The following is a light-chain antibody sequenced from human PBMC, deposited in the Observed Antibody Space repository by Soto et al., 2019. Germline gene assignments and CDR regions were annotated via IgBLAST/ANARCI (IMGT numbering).Light chain of an antibody. CDR2: GAS. CDR3: QQRRNWPSRT. V-gene: IGKV3-11*01. Sequence: IVMTQSPATLSVSPWARATIHCRASQSVRSSFLAWYQQKPGQAPSLLIYGASTRATGIPARFSGSGSGTDFTLTISSLEPEDFAAYYGQQRRNWPSRTFGQGTGVEIK. CDR1: QSVRSSF. J-gene: IGKJ5*01.